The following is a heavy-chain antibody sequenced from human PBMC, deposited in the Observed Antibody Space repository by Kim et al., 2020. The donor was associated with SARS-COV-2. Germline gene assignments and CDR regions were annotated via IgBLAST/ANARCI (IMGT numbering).Heavy chain of an antibody. V-gene: IGHV4-34*01. D-gene: IGHD5-18*01. J-gene: IGHJ6*02. CDR3: ARGAMVRYYYYGMDV. CDR2: INHSGST. Sequence: SETLSLTCAVYGGSFSGYYWSWIRQPPGKGLEWIGEINHSGSTNYNPSLKSRVTISVDTSKNQFSLKLSSVTAADTAVYYCARGAMVRYYYYGMDVWGQGTTVTVSS. CDR1: GGSFSGYY.